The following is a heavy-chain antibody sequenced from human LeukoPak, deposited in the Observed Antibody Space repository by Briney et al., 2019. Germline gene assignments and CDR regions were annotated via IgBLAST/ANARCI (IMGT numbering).Heavy chain of an antibody. V-gene: IGHV4-59*01. D-gene: IGHD3-16*01. CDR2: IYYSGST. Sequence: SETLSLTCTASGGSISSYYWSWIRQPPGKGLEWIGYIYYSGSTNYNPSLKSRVTISVDTSKNQFSLKLSSVTAADTAVYYCARGGIDAFGIWGQGTMVTVSS. CDR3: ARGGIDAFGI. J-gene: IGHJ3*02. CDR1: GGSISSYY.